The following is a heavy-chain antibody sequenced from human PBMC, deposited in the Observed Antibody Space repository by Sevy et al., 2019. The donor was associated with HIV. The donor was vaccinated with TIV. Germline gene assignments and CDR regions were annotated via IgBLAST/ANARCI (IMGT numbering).Heavy chain of an antibody. J-gene: IGHJ6*02. D-gene: IGHD6-13*01. CDR3: ANGDTSTRYYYYGMDV. V-gene: IGHV3-23*01. CDR2: ISGSGGTT. Sequence: GGSLRLSCAASGFTFSNFGMSWVRQAPGKGLEWVSTISGSGGTTYYADSVKGRFTISRDNSKKTLYLQMNSLRAEDTALYYCANGDTSTRYYYYGMDVWGQGTAVTVSS. CDR1: GFTFSNFG.